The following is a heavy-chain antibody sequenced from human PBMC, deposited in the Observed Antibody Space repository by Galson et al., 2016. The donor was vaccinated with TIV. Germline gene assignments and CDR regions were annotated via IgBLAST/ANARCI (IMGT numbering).Heavy chain of an antibody. CDR2: ISASGGST. J-gene: IGHJ6*02. V-gene: IGHV3-23*01. D-gene: IGHD3-22*01. CDR1: GFTFSSHA. Sequence: SLRLSCAASGFTFSSHAITWVRQAPGKGLEWISAISASGGSTYYADSVKGRFTISRDNSKKTVYMQMNSLRAEDTAVYYCAKVPSSGFYYYYGMDVWGQGTTVIVSS. CDR3: AKVPSSGFYYYYGMDV.